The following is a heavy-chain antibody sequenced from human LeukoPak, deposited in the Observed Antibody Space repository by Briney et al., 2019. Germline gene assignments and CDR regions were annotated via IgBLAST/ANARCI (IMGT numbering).Heavy chain of an antibody. V-gene: IGHV3-23*01. J-gene: IGHJ6*02. CDR1: GFTFSSYA. D-gene: IGHD4-11*01. CDR2: ISGSGGST. Sequence: GGSLRLPCAASGFTFSSYAMSWVRQAPGKGLEWVSAISGSGGSTYYADSVKGRFTISRDNSKNTLYLQMNSLKAEDTAVYYCAKDLDDYSNYWQGYGRDVWGQGTTVTVPS. CDR3: AKDLDDYSNYWQGYGRDV.